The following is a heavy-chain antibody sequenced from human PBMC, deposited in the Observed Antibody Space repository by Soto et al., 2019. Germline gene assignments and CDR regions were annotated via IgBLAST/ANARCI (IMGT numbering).Heavy chain of an antibody. V-gene: IGHV1-8*01. D-gene: IGHD2-15*01. CDR3: ARGSRVAATGDAFDI. CDR2: MNPNSGNT. CDR1: GYTFTSYD. Sequence: WPSVKVSCKASGYTFTSYDINWVRQATGQGLEWMGWMNPNSGNTGYAQKFQGRVTMTRNTSISTAYMELSSLRSEDTAVYYCARGSRVAATGDAFDIWGQGTMVTVPS. J-gene: IGHJ3*02.